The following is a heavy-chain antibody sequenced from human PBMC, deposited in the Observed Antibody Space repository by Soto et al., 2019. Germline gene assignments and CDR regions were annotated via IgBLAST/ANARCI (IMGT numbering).Heavy chain of an antibody. CDR1: GGTFSSYA. D-gene: IGHD2-15*01. Sequence: WASVKVSCKASGGTFSSYAINWVRQAPGQGLEWMGGIIPIFGTANYAQKFQGRVTITADESTSTAYMELSSLRSEDTAVYYCARGSGGSSYYYYGVDVWGQGTTVTVSS. J-gene: IGHJ6*02. CDR3: ARGSGGSSYYYYGVDV. V-gene: IGHV1-69*13. CDR2: IIPIFGTA.